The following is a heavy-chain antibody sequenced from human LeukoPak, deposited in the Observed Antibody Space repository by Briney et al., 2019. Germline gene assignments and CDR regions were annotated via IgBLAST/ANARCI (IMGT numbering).Heavy chain of an antibody. D-gene: IGHD3-22*01. CDR3: ARGGYYDPLDY. CDR2: INSDGSST. J-gene: IGHJ4*02. Sequence: GGSLRLSCAASGFTFSSYWMHWVRQAPGKGLVWVSRINSDGSSTSYADSVKGRFTISRDSAKNTLYLQMNSLRAEDTAVYYCARGGYYDPLDYWGQGTLVTVSS. V-gene: IGHV3-74*01. CDR1: GFTFSSYW.